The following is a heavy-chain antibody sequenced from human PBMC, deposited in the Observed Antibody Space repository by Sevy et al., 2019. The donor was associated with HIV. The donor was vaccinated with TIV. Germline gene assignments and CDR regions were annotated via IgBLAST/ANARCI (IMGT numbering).Heavy chain of an antibody. Sequence: GGSLRLSCAASGFIFSDYAMSWVRQAPGKGLEWVSSISGGDDSTYYADSVKGRFTVSRDSSKNTLYLQMNTLRAEDTDPYYCAKFGDYYDSGGYYWYFDFWGRGTLVTVSS. J-gene: IGHJ2*01. CDR2: ISGGDDST. CDR1: GFIFSDYA. CDR3: AKFGDYYDSGGYYWYFDF. V-gene: IGHV3-23*01. D-gene: IGHD3-22*01.